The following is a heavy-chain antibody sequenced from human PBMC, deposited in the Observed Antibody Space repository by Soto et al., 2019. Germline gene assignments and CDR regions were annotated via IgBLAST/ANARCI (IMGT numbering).Heavy chain of an antibody. CDR1: GGTFSSYA. Sequence: WTSVKVSCKASGGTFSSYAISWVRQAPGQGLEWMGGIIPIFGTANYAQKFQGRVTITADESTSTAYMELSSLRSEDTAVYYCAREYCSGGSCYPRSYHFDYWGQGSLVTVSS. CDR3: AREYCSGGSCYPRSYHFDY. CDR2: IIPIFGTA. J-gene: IGHJ4*02. D-gene: IGHD2-15*01. V-gene: IGHV1-69*13.